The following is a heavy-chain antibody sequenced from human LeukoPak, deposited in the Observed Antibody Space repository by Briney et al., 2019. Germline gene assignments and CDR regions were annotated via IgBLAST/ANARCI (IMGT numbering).Heavy chain of an antibody. D-gene: IGHD4-11*01. V-gene: IGHV4-34*01. Sequence: SETLSLTCAVYGGSFSNYYWNWIRQPPGKGLEWIGEINHSGNTNYNPSLKNRVTISVDTSKKQFSLKLNSVTAADTAVYYCARGQFQEDVWGRGTLVTVSS. CDR1: GGSFSNYY. J-gene: IGHJ2*01. CDR2: INHSGNT. CDR3: ARGQFQEDV.